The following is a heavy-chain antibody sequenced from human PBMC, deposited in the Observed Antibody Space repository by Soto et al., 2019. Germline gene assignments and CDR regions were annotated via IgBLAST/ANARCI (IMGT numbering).Heavy chain of an antibody. D-gene: IGHD6-13*01. CDR1: GGTFSSYA. V-gene: IGHV1-69*01. CDR2: IIPIFGTA. CDR3: AKGALAAAGHEPPYYYGMDV. J-gene: IGHJ6*02. Sequence: QVQLVQSGAEVKKPGSSVKVSCKASGGTFSSYAISWVRQAPGQGLEWMGGIIPIFGTANYAQKFQGRVTITADESTSTAYMELSSLRSEDTAVYYCAKGALAAAGHEPPYYYGMDVWGQGTTVTVSS.